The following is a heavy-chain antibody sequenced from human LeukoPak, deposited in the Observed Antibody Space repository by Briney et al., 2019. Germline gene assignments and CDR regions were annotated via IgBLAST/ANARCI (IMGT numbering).Heavy chain of an antibody. CDR2: ISSSSSYI. CDR3: ARDPYSGLFDY. V-gene: IGHV3-21*01. J-gene: IGHJ4*02. Sequence: GGSLRLSCAASGFTFSSYSMNWVRQAPGKGLEWVSSISSSSSYIYYADSVKGRFTISRDNAKNSLHLQMNSLSAEDTAVYYCARDPYSGLFDYWGQGTLVTVSS. D-gene: IGHD4-11*01. CDR1: GFTFSSYS.